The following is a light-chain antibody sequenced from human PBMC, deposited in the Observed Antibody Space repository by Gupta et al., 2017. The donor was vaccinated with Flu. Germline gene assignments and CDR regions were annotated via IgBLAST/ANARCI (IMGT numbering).Light chain of an antibody. V-gene: IGKV2-30*01. CDR1: QSRVYKQGNCS. CDR3: KRGKRPWT. CDR2: EVS. J-gene: IGKJ2*02. Sequence: PVNRGQPAYISCKSMQSRVYKQGNCSLHWFDHGPGLSPRRIIYEVSKLDYGDADRYSGSGTCXDFTLKXSRGEDEDVGFCYYKRGKRPWTFGXGTRLEI.